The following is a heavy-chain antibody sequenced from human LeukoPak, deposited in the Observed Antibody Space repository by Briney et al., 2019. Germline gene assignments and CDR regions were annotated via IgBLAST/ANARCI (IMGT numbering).Heavy chain of an antibody. J-gene: IGHJ5*02. V-gene: IGHV3-30*04. D-gene: IGHD6-13*01. Sequence: PGRSLRLSCAASGFTFSSYAMHWVRQAPGKGLEWVAVISYDGSNKYYADSVKGRFTISRDNSKNTLSLQMNNLRVNDTAVYYCAKSPYSSTWTSHFDPWGQGTLVTVSS. CDR3: AKSPYSSTWTSHFDP. CDR1: GFTFSSYA. CDR2: ISYDGSNK.